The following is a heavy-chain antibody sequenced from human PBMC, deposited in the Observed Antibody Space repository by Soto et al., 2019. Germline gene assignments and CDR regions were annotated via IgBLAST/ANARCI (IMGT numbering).Heavy chain of an antibody. J-gene: IGHJ6*02. V-gene: IGHV5-51*01. Sequence: GESLKISCKGSGYSFTKYWIGWVRQLPGKGLEWMGIIYPGDSDTRYSPSFQGQVTISADKSISTAYLQWSSLKASDTAMYYCARSISNYHYYYGLDVWGQGTTVTVSS. D-gene: IGHD4-4*01. CDR1: GYSFTKYW. CDR3: ARSISNYHYYYGLDV. CDR2: IYPGDSDT.